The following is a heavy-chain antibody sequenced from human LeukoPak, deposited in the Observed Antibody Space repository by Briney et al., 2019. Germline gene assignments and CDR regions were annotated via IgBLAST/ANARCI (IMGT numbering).Heavy chain of an antibody. J-gene: IGHJ4*02. CDR2: IYYSGST. D-gene: IGHD4-17*01. Sequence: SETLSLTCTVSGGSISSYYWSWIRQPPGKGLEWIGYIYYSGSTNYNPSLKSRVTISVDTSKNQFSLKLSSVTAADTAVYYCATSYRHDYGDYNESPTGFDYWGQGTLVTVSS. CDR3: ATSYRHDYGDYNESPTGFDY. CDR1: GGSISSYY. V-gene: IGHV4-59*08.